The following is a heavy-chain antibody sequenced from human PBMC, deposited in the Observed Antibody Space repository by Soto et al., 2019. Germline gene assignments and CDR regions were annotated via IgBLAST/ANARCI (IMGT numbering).Heavy chain of an antibody. V-gene: IGHV4-39*01. CDR3: ARSRRYFDWLSPFGMDV. J-gene: IGHJ6*02. D-gene: IGHD3-9*01. Sequence: SETLSLTCTVSGGSISSSSYYWGWIRQPPGKGLEWIGSIYYSGSTYYNPSLKSRVTISVDTSKNQFSLKLSSVTAADTAVYYCARSRRYFDWLSPFGMDVWGQGTTVTVSS. CDR1: GGSISSSSYY. CDR2: IYYSGST.